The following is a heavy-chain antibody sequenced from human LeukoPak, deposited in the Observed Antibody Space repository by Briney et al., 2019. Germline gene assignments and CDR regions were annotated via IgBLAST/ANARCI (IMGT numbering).Heavy chain of an antibody. CDR2: IYTSGST. CDR1: GGPISSGSYY. J-gene: IGHJ4*02. Sequence: SETLTLLCTLSGGPISSGSYYWSWIRQPAGKGLEWIGRIYTSGSTNYNPSLKSRVTISVDTSKNQFSLKLSSVTAADTAVYYCAREPDCCGQGTLVTVSS. V-gene: IGHV4-61*02. CDR3: AREPDC.